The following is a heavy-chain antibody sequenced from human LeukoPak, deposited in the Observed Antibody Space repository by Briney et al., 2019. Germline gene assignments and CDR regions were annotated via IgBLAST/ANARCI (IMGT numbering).Heavy chain of an antibody. CDR1: GGLISGYY. CDR2: IYYSGST. J-gene: IGHJ4*02. Sequence: PSETLSLTCAVSGGLISGYYWSWIRQPPGKGLEWIGYIYYSGSTKYNPSLKSRVTISVDTSKNQFSLRLSSVTAADTAMYYCAREKYGGSNDYWGQGTLVTVSS. D-gene: IGHD1-26*01. CDR3: AREKYGGSNDY. V-gene: IGHV4-59*01.